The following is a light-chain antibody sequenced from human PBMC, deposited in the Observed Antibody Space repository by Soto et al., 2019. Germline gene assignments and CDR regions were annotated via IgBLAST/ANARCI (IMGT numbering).Light chain of an antibody. Sequence: DIQMTQSPSTLSASIGDRVTITCRASQTISSWLAWYQQKPGKAPNLLIYKASTLQSGVPSRFSASGSEIEFTLTISSLQPDDTATYYCQQYKTFWTFGQGTKVDIK. CDR2: KAS. CDR3: QQYKTFWT. V-gene: IGKV1-5*03. J-gene: IGKJ1*01. CDR1: QTISSW.